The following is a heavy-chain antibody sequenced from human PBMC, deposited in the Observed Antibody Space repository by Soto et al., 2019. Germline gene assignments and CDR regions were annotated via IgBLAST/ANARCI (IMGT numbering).Heavy chain of an antibody. CDR1: GFTFSSYS. Sequence: EVQLVESGGGLVKPGGSLRLSCAASGFTFSSYSMNWVRQAPGKGLEWVSSISSSSSYIYYADSVKGRFTISRDNAKNSLYLQMNSLRAEDTAVYYCARDHGAYYYDSSGYIDYWGQGTLVTVSS. D-gene: IGHD3-22*01. CDR2: ISSSSSYI. J-gene: IGHJ4*02. V-gene: IGHV3-21*01. CDR3: ARDHGAYYYDSSGYIDY.